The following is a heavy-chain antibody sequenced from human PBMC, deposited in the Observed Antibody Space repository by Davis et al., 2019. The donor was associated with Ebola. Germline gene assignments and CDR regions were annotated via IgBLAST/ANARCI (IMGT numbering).Heavy chain of an antibody. J-gene: IGHJ6*02. Sequence: SETLSLICAVYGGSFSGYYWSWIRQPPGKGLEWIGEINHSGSTNYNPSLKSRVTISVDTSKNQFSLKLSSVTAADTAVYYCARAMVQGVPYYYGMDVWGQGTTVTVSS. CDR3: ARAMVQGVPYYYGMDV. CDR2: INHSGST. D-gene: IGHD3-10*01. V-gene: IGHV4-34*01. CDR1: GGSFSGYY.